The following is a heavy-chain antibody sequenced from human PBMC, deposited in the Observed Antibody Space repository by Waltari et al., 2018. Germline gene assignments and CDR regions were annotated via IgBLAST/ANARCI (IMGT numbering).Heavy chain of an antibody. V-gene: IGHV1-69*08. CDR3: ARDKKVVPAAIHDAFDI. D-gene: IGHD2-2*02. CDR1: GGTFSSYA. CDR2: IIPIFGTA. J-gene: IGHJ3*02. Sequence: QVQLVQSGAEVKKPGSSVKVSCKASGGTFSSYAIIWVRQAPGQGLEWMGRIIPIFGTANYEQKVQGRVTITADKSTSTAYRELSSLRSEDTAVYYCARDKKVVPAAIHDAFDIWGQGTMVTVSS.